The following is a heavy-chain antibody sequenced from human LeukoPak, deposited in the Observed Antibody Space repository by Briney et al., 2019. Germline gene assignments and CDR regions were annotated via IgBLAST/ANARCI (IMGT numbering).Heavy chain of an antibody. D-gene: IGHD3-22*01. J-gene: IGHJ3*02. CDR3: AGGFEVHYYDSITSI. V-gene: IGHV3-53*01. CDR1: GFTVNNNY. Sequence: GGSLRLSCAASGFTVNNNYMSWVRQAPGKGLEWVSVIYRAGSTYYAESAKGRFTISRDTSKNTLYLKMNSLRAEDTAVYYCAGGFEVHYYDSITSIWGQETMVTVSS. CDR2: IYRAGST.